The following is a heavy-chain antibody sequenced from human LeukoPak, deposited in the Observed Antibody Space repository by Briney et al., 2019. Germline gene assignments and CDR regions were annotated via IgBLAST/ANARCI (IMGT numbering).Heavy chain of an antibody. V-gene: IGHV3-30*02. D-gene: IGHD3-3*01. Sequence: GGSLRLSCTASGFTFGDCAMSWLRQAPGKGLEWVASMRNDGSQIYHADSVKGRFTISRDNSKNTLYLQMNSLRVEDTAIYYCAKDMGRRIFGVAYDAFHIWGQGTMVTVSS. J-gene: IGHJ3*02. CDR2: MRNDGSQI. CDR3: AKDMGRRIFGVAYDAFHI. CDR1: GFTFGDCA.